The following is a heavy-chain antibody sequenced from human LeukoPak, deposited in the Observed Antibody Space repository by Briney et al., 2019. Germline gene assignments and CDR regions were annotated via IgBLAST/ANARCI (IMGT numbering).Heavy chain of an antibody. CDR3: AKDGRGSWPLDFDY. CDR1: GFTFSSYA. CDR2: ISGGGGTT. Sequence: PGGSLRLSCAASGFTFSSYAMSWVRQAPGKGLEWVSSISGGGGTTYYTDSVKGRFTISRDNSKNTLYLQMNSLRAEDTAVYYCAKDGRGSWPLDFDYWGQGTLVTVSS. D-gene: IGHD2-15*01. J-gene: IGHJ4*02. V-gene: IGHV3-23*01.